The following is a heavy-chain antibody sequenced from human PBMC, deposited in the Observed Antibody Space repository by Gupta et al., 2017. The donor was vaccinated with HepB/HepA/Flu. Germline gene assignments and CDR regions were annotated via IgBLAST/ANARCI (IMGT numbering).Heavy chain of an antibody. CDR1: TFSSYW. CDR2: INSDGSST. Sequence: TFSSYWMHWVRQAPGKGLVWVSRINSDGSSTSYADSVKGRFTISRDNAKNTLYLQMNSLRAEDTAVYYCARGFRSITGTTLVDVWGKGTTVTVSS. J-gene: IGHJ6*04. D-gene: IGHD1-20*01. CDR3: ARGFRSITGTTLVDV. V-gene: IGHV3-74*01.